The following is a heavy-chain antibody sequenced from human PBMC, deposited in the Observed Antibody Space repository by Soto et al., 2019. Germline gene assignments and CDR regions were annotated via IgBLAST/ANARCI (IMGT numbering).Heavy chain of an antibody. CDR2: ISWNSGSI. V-gene: IGHV3-9*01. Sequence: GGSLRLSCAASGFTFDDYAMHWVRQAPGKGLEWASGISWNSGSIDYADSVKGRFTISRDNAKNSLYLQMNSLRPEDTALYYCAKNQRYSSGWNDFDYWGQGTLVTVSS. D-gene: IGHD6-19*01. CDR1: GFTFDDYA. CDR3: AKNQRYSSGWNDFDY. J-gene: IGHJ4*02.